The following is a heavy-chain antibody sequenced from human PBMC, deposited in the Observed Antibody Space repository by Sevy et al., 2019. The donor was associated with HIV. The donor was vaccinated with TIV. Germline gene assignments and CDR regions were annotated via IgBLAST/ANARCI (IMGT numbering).Heavy chain of an antibody. D-gene: IGHD3-22*01. J-gene: IGHJ4*02. Sequence: ASVKVSCKASGHTLTDLSMHWVRQAPGKGFEWIGRFDPEDGERIYAQTFQGRVTMTEDTSTDTAYMELSSLRSEDTAVYYCSATREYYSDSYAYFDYWGQGTLVTVSS. CDR1: GHTLTDLS. V-gene: IGHV1-24*01. CDR2: FDPEDGER. CDR3: SATREYYSDSYAYFDY.